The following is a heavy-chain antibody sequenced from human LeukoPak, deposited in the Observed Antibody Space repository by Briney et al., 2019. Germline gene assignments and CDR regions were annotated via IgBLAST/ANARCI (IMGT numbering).Heavy chain of an antibody. CDR3: SRSFLDYMDV. CDR1: GESINPYY. J-gene: IGHJ6*03. V-gene: IGHV4-4*07. Sequence: PSETLSLTCTVSGESINPYYWNWIRQPAGKGLEWIGHIYKSGRTNYNPSLKSRVTMSLDTSKNQFSLKLRSVTAADTAVYFCSRSFLDYMDVWGKGTTVTVSS. CDR2: IYKSGRT. D-gene: IGHD2/OR15-2a*01.